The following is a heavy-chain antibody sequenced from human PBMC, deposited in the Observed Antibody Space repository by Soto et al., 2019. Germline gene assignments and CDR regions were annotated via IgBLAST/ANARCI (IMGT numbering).Heavy chain of an antibody. D-gene: IGHD1-26*01. CDR3: AKDRYSGTYPTDFDY. V-gene: IGHV3-30*18. J-gene: IGHJ4*02. Sequence: VGALSLSCAGSGFTFSSYGIHWVRQAPGKGLEWVALISYDGGNEKYTESVKDRFTISRDDSHNVAYLQMSSLRTEDTAMYYCAKDRYSGTYPTDFDYWGQGSLVTFSS. CDR2: ISYDGGNE. CDR1: GFTFSSYG.